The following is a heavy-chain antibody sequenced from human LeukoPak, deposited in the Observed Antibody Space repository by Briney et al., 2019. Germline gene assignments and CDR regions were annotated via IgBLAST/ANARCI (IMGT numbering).Heavy chain of an antibody. CDR2: IHIGGDT. J-gene: IGHJ4*02. V-gene: IGHV3-53*01. Sequence: GSLRLSCAASGFTVSNNYMTWVRQAPGKGLEWVSVIHIGGDTYYADSVKGRFTISRDNSKNTLYLQVISLRAEDTAVYYCAKSPMGNYYDSSGYYYASFDCWGQGTLVTVSS. CDR3: AKSPMGNYYDSSGYYYASFDC. CDR1: GFTVSNNY. D-gene: IGHD3-22*01.